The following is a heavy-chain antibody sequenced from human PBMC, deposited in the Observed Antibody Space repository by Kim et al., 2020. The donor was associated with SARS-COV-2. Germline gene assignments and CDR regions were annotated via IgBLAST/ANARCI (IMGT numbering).Heavy chain of an antibody. CDR3: ARHVDILLMTLDPPYYFDY. CDR1: GGSISSYY. J-gene: IGHJ4*02. V-gene: IGHV4-59*08. D-gene: IGHD3-10*01. Sequence: SETLSLTCTVSGGSISSYYWSWIRQPPGKGLEWIGYIYYSGSTNYNPSLKSRVTISVDTSKNQFSLKLSSVTAADTAVYYCARHVDILLMTLDPPYYFDYWGQGTLVTVSS. CDR2: IYYSGST.